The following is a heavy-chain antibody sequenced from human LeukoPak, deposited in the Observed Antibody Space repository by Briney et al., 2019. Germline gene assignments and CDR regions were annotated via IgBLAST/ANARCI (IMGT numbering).Heavy chain of an antibody. CDR1: GGSISSGGYY. CDR3: ARRTGNSPYYYYGMDV. D-gene: IGHD1-7*01. V-gene: IGHV4-61*08. CDR2: IYYSGST. J-gene: IGHJ6*02. Sequence: SETLSLTCTVSGGSISSGGYYWSWIRQPPGKGLEWIGYIYYSGSTNYNPSLKSRVTISVDTSKNQFSLKLSSVTAADTAVYYCARRTGNSPYYYYGMDVWGQGTTVTVSS.